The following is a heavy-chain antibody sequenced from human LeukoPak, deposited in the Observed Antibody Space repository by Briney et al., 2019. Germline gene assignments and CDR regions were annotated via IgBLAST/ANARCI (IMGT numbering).Heavy chain of an antibody. Sequence: GASVKVSCKASGYTFTNYAMNWVRPAPGQGLEWMGWINTNTGNPTYAQGFIGRFVFSLDTSVSTAYLQISSLKAEDTAVYYCARGSEQLVTYYYYYMDVWGKGTTVTVSS. J-gene: IGHJ6*03. CDR2: INTNTGNP. D-gene: IGHD6-13*01. CDR3: ARGSEQLVTYYYYYMDV. CDR1: GYTFTNYA. V-gene: IGHV7-4-1*02.